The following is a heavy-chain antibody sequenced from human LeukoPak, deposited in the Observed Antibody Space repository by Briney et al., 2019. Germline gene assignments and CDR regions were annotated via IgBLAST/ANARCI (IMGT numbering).Heavy chain of an antibody. CDR3: ARHSPYYYGSGYYYYMDV. CDR2: IYSGGST. Sequence: PGGSLRLSCAASGFTFSSYSMNWVRQAPGKGLEWVSVIYSGGSTYYADSVKGRFTISRDNSKNTLYLQMNSLRAEDAAVYYCARHSPYYYGSGYYYYMDVWGKGTTVTISS. V-gene: IGHV3-53*01. J-gene: IGHJ6*03. D-gene: IGHD3-10*01. CDR1: GFTFSSYS.